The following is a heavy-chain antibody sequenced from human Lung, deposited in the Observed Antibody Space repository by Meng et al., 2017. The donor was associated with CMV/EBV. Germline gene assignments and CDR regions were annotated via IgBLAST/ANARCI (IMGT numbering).Heavy chain of an antibody. J-gene: IGHJ3*02. CDR2: IYSGGST. CDR3: ARHNTYYYDAFLGTFDI. V-gene: IGHV3-53*01. CDR1: GFTVSSNY. D-gene: IGHD3-22*01. Sequence: GGSLRLSCAASGFTVSSNYMSWVRQAPGKGLEWVSVIYSGGSTYYADSVKVRFTITRDNFKNTLYLQMNSLRADDTAVYYCARHNTYYYDAFLGTFDIWGRGTMVTVSS.